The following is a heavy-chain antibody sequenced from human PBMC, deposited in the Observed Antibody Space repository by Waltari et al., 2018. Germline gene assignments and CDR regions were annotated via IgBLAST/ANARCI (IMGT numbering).Heavy chain of an antibody. CDR3: ARDYRNSFYY. J-gene: IGHJ4*02. CDR2: ISSSSSTI. D-gene: IGHD1-7*01. V-gene: IGHV3-48*04. CDR1: GFTSSSYS. Sequence: EVQLVESAGGLVQPGGSLRLSCPASGFTSSSYSMHWVRHAPGKGLEWVSYISSSSSTIYYADSVKCRCTISRDNAKNSLYLQMNSLRAEDTAVDYCARDYRNSFYYWGQGTLVTVSS.